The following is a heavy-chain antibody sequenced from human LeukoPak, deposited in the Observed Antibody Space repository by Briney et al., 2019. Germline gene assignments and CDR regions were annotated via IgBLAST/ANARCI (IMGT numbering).Heavy chain of an antibody. CDR3: AKDQRPDPGYDIDY. CDR2: IWGNGATT. Sequence: PGGSLRLSCAASGFTFSTHSINWVRQAPRKGLEWVSVIWGNGATTYYADSVKGRFTIPRNNSMNTVYLHMNSLRAEDKAIYYCAKDQRPDPGYDIDYWGQGTLVTVSS. CDR1: GFTFSTHS. J-gene: IGHJ4*02. D-gene: IGHD5-12*01. V-gene: IGHV3-23*01.